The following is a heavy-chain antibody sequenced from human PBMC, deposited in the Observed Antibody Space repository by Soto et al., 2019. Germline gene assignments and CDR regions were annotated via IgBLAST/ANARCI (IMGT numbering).Heavy chain of an antibody. V-gene: IGHV1-46*03. CDR1: GYTFTSYY. CDR2: INPSGGST. J-gene: IGHJ3*02. D-gene: IGHD3-22*01. CDR3: ARVPYYDSSGPFAFDI. Sequence: ASVKVSCKASGYTFTSYYMHWVRQAPGQGLEWMGIINPSGGSTSYAQKFQGRVTMTRDTSTSTVYMELSSLRSEDTAVYYCARVPYYDSSGPFAFDIWGQGTMVPVSS.